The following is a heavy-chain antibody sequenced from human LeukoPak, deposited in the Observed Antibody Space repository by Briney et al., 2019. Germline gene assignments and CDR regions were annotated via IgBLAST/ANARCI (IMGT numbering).Heavy chain of an antibody. CDR2: IYHNGRT. Sequence: PSETLSLTCSVSGYSISSSSDYWGWIRQPPGKGLEWIGSIYHNGRTSYNPSLQSRVTISVDTSKNQFSLKLSSVTAADTAVFYCVRQGTCTYNSNTLDYWGQGTLVAVSS. D-gene: IGHD4-11*01. V-gene: IGHV4-39*01. CDR1: GYSISSSSDY. CDR3: VRQGTCTYNSNTLDY. J-gene: IGHJ4*02.